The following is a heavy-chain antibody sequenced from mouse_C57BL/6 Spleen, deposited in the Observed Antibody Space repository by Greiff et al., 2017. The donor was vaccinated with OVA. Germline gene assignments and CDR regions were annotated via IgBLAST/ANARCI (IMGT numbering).Heavy chain of an antibody. Sequence: QVQLQQPGAELVRPGSSVKLSCKASGYTFTSYWMHWVKQRPIQGLEWIGNIDPSDSETHYNQKFKDKATLTVDKSSSTAYMQLSSLTSEDSAVYYCARQYDYDGGYYAMDYWGQGTSVTVSS. D-gene: IGHD2-4*01. J-gene: IGHJ4*01. CDR2: IDPSDSET. CDR1: GYTFTSYW. V-gene: IGHV1-52*01. CDR3: ARQYDYDGGYYAMDY.